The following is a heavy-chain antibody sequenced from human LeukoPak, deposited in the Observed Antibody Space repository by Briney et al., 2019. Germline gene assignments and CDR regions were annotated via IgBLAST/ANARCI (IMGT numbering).Heavy chain of an antibody. J-gene: IGHJ4*02. CDR3: ARDQGYTYGQTHYFDF. CDR1: AGSINPYY. V-gene: IGHV4-4*07. D-gene: IGHD5-18*01. CDR2: IYASGTT. Sequence: LETLSLTCTVSAGSINPYYWSWIRQSAEKGLQWIGRIYASGTTKYNPSLQSRVAMSVDMSKNQFSLNLASVTAADTAVYFCARDQGYTYGQTHYFDFWGQGILVTVSS.